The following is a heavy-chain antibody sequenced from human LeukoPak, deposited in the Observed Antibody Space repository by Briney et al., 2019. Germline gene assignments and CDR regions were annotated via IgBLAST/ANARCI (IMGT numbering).Heavy chain of an antibody. CDR2: IRYDGSNK. CDR3: AKGRSNYYDSSGYRV. D-gene: IGHD3-22*01. J-gene: IGHJ4*02. V-gene: IGHV3-30*02. CDR1: GFTFSSYG. Sequence: PGGSLRLPCAASGFTFSSYGMHWVRQAPGKGLEWVAFIRYDGSNKYYADSVKGRFTISRDNSKNTLYLQMNSLRAEDTAVYYCAKGRSNYYDSSGYRVWGQGTLVTVSS.